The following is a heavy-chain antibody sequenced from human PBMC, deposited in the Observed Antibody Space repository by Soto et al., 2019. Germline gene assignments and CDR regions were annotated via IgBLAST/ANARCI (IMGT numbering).Heavy chain of an antibody. Sequence: PGGSLRLSCAASGFTFSDYYMSWIRQAPGKGLEWVSYISSSGSTIYYADSVKGRFTISRDNAKNSLYLQMNSLRAEDTAVYYCARDLSRSYYDSSGYHQSVVDYWGQGTLVTVSS. CDR3: ARDLSRSYYDSSGYHQSVVDY. J-gene: IGHJ4*02. CDR2: ISSSGSTI. V-gene: IGHV3-11*01. D-gene: IGHD3-22*01. CDR1: GFTFSDYY.